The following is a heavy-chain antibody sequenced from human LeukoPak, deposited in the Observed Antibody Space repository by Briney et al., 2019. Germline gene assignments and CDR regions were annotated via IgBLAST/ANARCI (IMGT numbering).Heavy chain of an antibody. J-gene: IGHJ4*02. Sequence: PGGSLRLSCAASGFAFSNHRMHWVRQTPGKGLVWVSRIKGDGSSISHADSVKGRFTISRDNAKNTLDLQMNNLRVEDTAVYYCVRDGVGAPPFDYWGEGVLVTVSS. V-gene: IGHV3-74*01. D-gene: IGHD1-26*01. CDR2: IKGDGSSI. CDR3: VRDGVGAPPFDY. CDR1: GFAFSNHR.